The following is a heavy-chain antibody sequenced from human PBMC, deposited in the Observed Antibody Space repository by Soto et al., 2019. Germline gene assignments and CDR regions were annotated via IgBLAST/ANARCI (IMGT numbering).Heavy chain of an antibody. D-gene: IGHD3-3*01. J-gene: IGHJ4*02. CDR1: GGTFSSYA. CDR3: ASRGHDFWSGPFDY. V-gene: IGHV1-69*13. CDR2: IIPIFGTA. Sequence: GASVKVSCKASGGTFSSYAISWVRQAPGQGLEWMGGIIPIFGTANYAQKFQGRVTITADESTSTAYMELSSLRSEDTAVYYCASRGHDFWSGPFDYWGQGTLVTVSS.